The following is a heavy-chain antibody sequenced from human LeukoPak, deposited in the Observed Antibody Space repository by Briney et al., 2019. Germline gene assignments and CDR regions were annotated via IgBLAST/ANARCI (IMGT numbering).Heavy chain of an antibody. CDR3: ATDDGYSSSEFDY. CDR2: FDPEDGET. V-gene: IGHV1-24*01. J-gene: IGHJ4*02. CDR1: GYTFTSYD. Sequence: ASVKVSCKASGYTFTSYDINWVRQATGQGLGWMGGFDPEDGETICAQKFQGRVTMTEDTSTDTAYMELSSLRSEDTAVYYGATDDGYSSSEFDYWGQGTLATVSS. D-gene: IGHD6-13*01.